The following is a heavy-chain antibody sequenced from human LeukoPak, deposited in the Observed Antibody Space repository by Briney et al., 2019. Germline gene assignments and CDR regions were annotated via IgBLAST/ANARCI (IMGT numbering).Heavy chain of an antibody. D-gene: IGHD3-3*01. CDR2: IIPIFGIA. CDR3: ASGPDFWSGYAAGDAFDI. V-gene: IGHV1-69*04. Sequence: GASVKVSCKASGGTFSSYAISWVRQAPGQGHEWMGRIIPIFGIANYAQTFQGRVTITADKSTSTAYMELSSLRSEDTAVYYCASGPDFWSGYAAGDAFDIWGQGTMVTVSS. J-gene: IGHJ3*02. CDR1: GGTFSSYA.